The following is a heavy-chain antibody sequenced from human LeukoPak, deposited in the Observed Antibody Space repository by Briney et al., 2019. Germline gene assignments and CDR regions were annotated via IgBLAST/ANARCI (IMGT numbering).Heavy chain of an antibody. J-gene: IGHJ4*02. CDR1: GDSISTSRWY. CDR2: IYYSGSA. Sequence: KPSETLSLTCSVSGDSISTSRWYWTWIRQPPGKGLEWIASIYYSGSAYYNPSLKNGVTISVDTSKSQFSLRLTSVTAADTAVCYCSKGGGVTVSDTWGQGTLVTVSS. D-gene: IGHD2-8*01. V-gene: IGHV4-39*01. CDR3: SKGGGVTVSDT.